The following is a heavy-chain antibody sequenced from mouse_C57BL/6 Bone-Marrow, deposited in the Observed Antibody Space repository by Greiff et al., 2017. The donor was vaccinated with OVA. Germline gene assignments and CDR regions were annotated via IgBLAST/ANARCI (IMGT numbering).Heavy chain of an antibody. D-gene: IGHD1-1*01. V-gene: IGHV5-6*01. Sequence: QLQQSGGDLVKPGGSLKLSCAASGFTFSSYGMSWVRQTPDKRLEWVATISSGGSYTYYPDSVKGRFTISRDNAKNTLYLQMSSLKSEDTAMYYCARLLRFGMDYWGQGTSVTVSS. J-gene: IGHJ4*01. CDR1: GFTFSSYG. CDR2: ISSGGSYT. CDR3: ARLLRFGMDY.